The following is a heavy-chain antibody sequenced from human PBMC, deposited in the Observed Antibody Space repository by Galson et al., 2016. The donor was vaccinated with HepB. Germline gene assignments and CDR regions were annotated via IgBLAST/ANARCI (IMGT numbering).Heavy chain of an antibody. J-gene: IGHJ4*02. D-gene: IGHD3-10*01. Sequence: SETLSLTCTVSGDSISSNNYYWAWIRRPPGKGLEWIGTMYYSGTTFYNPSLKSRVTISVDTSKDQFSLKLSSVTAADTAGYYCASMVRGVTIYYWGQGTLVTVSS. V-gene: IGHV4-39*01. CDR1: GDSISSNNYY. CDR2: MYYSGTT. CDR3: ASMVRGVTIYY.